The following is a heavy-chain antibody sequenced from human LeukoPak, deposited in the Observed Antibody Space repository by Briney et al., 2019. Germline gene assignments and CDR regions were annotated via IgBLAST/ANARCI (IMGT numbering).Heavy chain of an antibody. Sequence: SETLSLTCAVYGGSFSGYYWSWIRQPPGKGLEWIGEINHSGSTNYNPSLKSRVTISVDTSKNQFSLKLSSVTAADTAVYYCARGYMGYSSGRYPTPGRHYYFDYWGQGTLVTVSS. D-gene: IGHD6-19*01. CDR2: INHSGST. J-gene: IGHJ4*02. CDR1: GGSFSGYY. V-gene: IGHV4-34*01. CDR3: ARGYMGYSSGRYPTPGRHYYFDY.